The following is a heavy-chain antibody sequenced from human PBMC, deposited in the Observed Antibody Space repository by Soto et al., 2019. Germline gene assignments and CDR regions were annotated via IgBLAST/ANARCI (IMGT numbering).Heavy chain of an antibody. Sequence: SETLSLTCSFSGDSVTSHYLTWIRQSPEKGLEWIGDMNYSGFTNYNPSLKSRVTISVDTSKNQFSLKLSSVTAADTAVYYCARGLMGAVAGTGNAFDIWGQGTMVTVSS. V-gene: IGHV4-59*02. J-gene: IGHJ3*02. D-gene: IGHD6-19*01. CDR3: ARGLMGAVAGTGNAFDI. CDR2: MNYSGFT. CDR1: GDSVTSHY.